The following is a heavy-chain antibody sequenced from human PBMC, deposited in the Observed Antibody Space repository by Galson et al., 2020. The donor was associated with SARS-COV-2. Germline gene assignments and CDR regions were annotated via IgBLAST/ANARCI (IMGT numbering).Heavy chain of an antibody. CDR1: GYSISSGYY. J-gene: IGHJ4*02. D-gene: IGHD3-22*01. CDR2: IYHSGST. V-gene: IGHV4-38-2*02. CDR3: ARETYYYDSSGYWD. Sequence: SETLSLTCTVSGYSISSGYYWGWIRQPPGKGLEWIGSIYHSGSTYYNPSLKSRVTILVDTSKNQFSLKLSSVTAADTAVYYCARETYYYDSSGYWDWGQGTLVTVSS.